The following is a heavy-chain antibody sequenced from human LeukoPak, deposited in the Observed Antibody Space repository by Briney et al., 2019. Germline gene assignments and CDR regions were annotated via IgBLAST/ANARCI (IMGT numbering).Heavy chain of an antibody. J-gene: IGHJ6*02. Sequence: SETLSLTCTISGGSISSYYWSWIRQPPGKGLEWIGYIYYSGSTNYNPSLKSRVTISVDTSKNQFSLKLSSVTAADTAVYYCASYCSGGSCFGGMDVWGQGTTVTVSS. CDR3: ASYCSGGSCFGGMDV. V-gene: IGHV4-59*08. CDR1: GGSISSYY. CDR2: IYYSGST. D-gene: IGHD2-15*01.